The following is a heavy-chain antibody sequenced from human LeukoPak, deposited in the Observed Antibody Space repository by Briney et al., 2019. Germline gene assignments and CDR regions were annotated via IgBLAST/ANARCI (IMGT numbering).Heavy chain of an antibody. D-gene: IGHD1-26*01. J-gene: IGHJ4*02. CDR1: GFTFSSYG. CDR2: IRYDGSNE. CDR3: AKLGSSTAQAY. V-gene: IGHV3-30*02. Sequence: GGSLRLSCAASGFTFSSYGMHWVRQAPGKGLEWVSFIRYDGSNEYYADSVRGRFTISRDNSNNTLYVQLNSLRTEDTAVYYCAKLGSSTAQAYWGQGTLVIVSS.